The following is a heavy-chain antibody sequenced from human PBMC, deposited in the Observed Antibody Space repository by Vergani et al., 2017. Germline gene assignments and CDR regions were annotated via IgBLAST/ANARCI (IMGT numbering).Heavy chain of an antibody. Sequence: VQLLESGGNLIQPGGSLRLSCTPSSFKLGDYGMHWVRQAPGRGLEWVSMTRYEGNNNYYADAVQGRFTISKDISKNPLYLQMNSLRGDDTAVYYCARETRDTPSSLDYWGQGTLVTVSS. CDR3: ARETRDTPSSLDY. CDR2: TRYEGNNN. D-gene: IGHD5-24*01. V-gene: IGHV3-33*01. CDR1: SFKLGDYG. J-gene: IGHJ4*02.